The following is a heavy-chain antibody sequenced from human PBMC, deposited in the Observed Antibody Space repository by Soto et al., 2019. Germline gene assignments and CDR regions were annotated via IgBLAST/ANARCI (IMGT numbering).Heavy chain of an antibody. J-gene: IGHJ4*02. V-gene: IGHV3-30*18. Sequence: QVQLVESGGGVVQPGRSLRLSCAASGFTFSSYGMHWVRQAPGKGLEWVAVISYDGSNKYYADSVKGRFTISRDNSKNTLYLQMNSLGAEDTAVYYCAKGGVTMVRGAKDSPADWGQGTLVTVSS. D-gene: IGHD3-10*01. CDR1: GFTFSSYG. CDR3: AKGGVTMVRGAKDSPAD. CDR2: ISYDGSNK.